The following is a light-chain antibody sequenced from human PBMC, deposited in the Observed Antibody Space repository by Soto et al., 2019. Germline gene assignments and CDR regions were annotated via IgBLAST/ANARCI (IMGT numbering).Light chain of an antibody. CDR1: QSVSSSY. CDR2: GAS. J-gene: IGKJ3*01. V-gene: IGKV3-20*01. Sequence: EIVLTQSPGTLSLSPGERATLSCRASQSVSSSYLAWYQQNPGQAPSLLIYGASSRATGIPHRLNGGGSGTDFTLTISRLEPEDFAVYYCQRYGSSLFTFGPGTKLDIK. CDR3: QRYGSSLFT.